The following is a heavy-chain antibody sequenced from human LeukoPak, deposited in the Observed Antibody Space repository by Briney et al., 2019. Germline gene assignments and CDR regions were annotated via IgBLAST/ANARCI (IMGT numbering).Heavy chain of an antibody. CDR3: VQESSSLLRSYFDY. CDR2: ISSSGSTM. CDR1: GFTFSSYE. Sequence: PGGSLRLSCAASGFTFSSYEMNWVRQAPGRGLEWVSYISSSGSTMYYADSVKGRFTISRDNAKNSLYLQMNSLRAEDTAVYYCVQESSSLLRSYFDYWGQGTLVTVSS. J-gene: IGHJ4*02. V-gene: IGHV3-48*03. D-gene: IGHD2-15*01.